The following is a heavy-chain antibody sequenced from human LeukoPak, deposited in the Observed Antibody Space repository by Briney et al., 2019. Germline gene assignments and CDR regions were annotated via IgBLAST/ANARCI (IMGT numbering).Heavy chain of an antibody. CDR3: ARRSTIFGVAG. CDR2: IYYSGST. D-gene: IGHD3-3*01. CDR1: GFTVSSNY. Sequence: GSLRLSCAASGFTVSSNYMSWVRQPPGKGLEWIGSIYYSGSTYYNPSLKSRVTISVDTSKNQFSLKLSSVTAADTAVYYCARRSTIFGVAGWGQGTLVTVSS. J-gene: IGHJ4*02. V-gene: IGHV4-39*01.